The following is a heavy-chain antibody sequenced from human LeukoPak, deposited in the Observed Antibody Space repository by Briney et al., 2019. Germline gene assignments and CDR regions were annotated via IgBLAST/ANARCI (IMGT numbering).Heavy chain of an antibody. CDR3: ARVESSGCFDY. D-gene: IGHD6-19*01. J-gene: IGHJ4*02. CDR1: GGTFSSYA. V-gene: IGHV1-69*04. Sequence: SVKVSCKASGGTFSSYAIGWVRQAPGQGLEWMGRIIPILGIANYAQKFQGRVTITADKSTSTAYMELSSLRSEDTAVYYCARVESSGCFDYWGQGTLVTVSS. CDR2: IIPILGIA.